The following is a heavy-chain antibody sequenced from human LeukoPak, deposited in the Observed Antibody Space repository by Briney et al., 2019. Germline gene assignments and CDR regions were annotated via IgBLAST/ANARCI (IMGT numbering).Heavy chain of an antibody. D-gene: IGHD5-18*01. CDR3: AKSSRGYSYGYGGAFDI. CDR2: ISGSGGST. V-gene: IGHV3-23*01. Sequence: GGSLRLSCVVSGITLSNYGMSWVRQAPGKGLEWVSAISGSGGSTYYADSVKGRFTISRDNSKNTLYLQMNSLRAEDTAVYYCAKSSRGYSYGYGGAFDIWGQGTMVTVSS. J-gene: IGHJ3*02. CDR1: GITLSNYG.